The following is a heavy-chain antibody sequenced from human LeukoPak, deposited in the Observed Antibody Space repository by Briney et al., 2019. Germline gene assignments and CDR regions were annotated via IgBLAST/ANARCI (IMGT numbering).Heavy chain of an antibody. CDR3: ARDTRWIGYWDDAFDI. CDR1: GGSISSYY. J-gene: IGHJ3*02. Sequence: SETLSLTCTVSGGSISSYYWSWIRQPPGKGLEWIGYIYYSGSTNYNPSLKSRVTISVDTTNNQFSLELTSVTAADTAVYYCARDTRWIGYWDDAFDIWGQGTMVIVSS. D-gene: IGHD3-3*01. V-gene: IGHV4-59*01. CDR2: IYYSGST.